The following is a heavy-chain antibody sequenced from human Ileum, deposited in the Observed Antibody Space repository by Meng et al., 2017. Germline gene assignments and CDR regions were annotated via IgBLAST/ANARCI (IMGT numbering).Heavy chain of an antibody. J-gene: IGHJ4*02. V-gene: IGHV4-61*08. CDR3: ARDHWGSLDY. CDR2: AGT. Sequence: QVQLQESGPGLVRPSETLSLICTVSGGSVSTSDYQWGWIRQPPGKGLEWIGYAGTNYNPSLKSRVTISVDTSKRQFSLKLTSVTAADTAVHYCARDHWGSLDYWGQGILVTVSS. CDR1: GGSVSTSDYQ. D-gene: IGHD7-27*01.